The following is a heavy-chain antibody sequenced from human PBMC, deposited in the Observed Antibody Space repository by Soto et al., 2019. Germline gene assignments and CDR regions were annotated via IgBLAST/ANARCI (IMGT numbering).Heavy chain of an antibody. J-gene: IGHJ5*02. CDR2: IYHSGST. CDR1: SGSISSSNW. Sequence: QVQLQESGPGLVKPSGTLSLTCAVSSGSISSSNWWSWVRQPPGKGLEWIGEIYHSGSTNYNPSLKRGVTISVDKSKNQFSLKLSSVTAADTAVYYCARESGYSSSLDRGWFDPWGQGTLVTVSS. CDR3: ARESGYSSSLDRGWFDP. D-gene: IGHD6-13*01. V-gene: IGHV4-4*02.